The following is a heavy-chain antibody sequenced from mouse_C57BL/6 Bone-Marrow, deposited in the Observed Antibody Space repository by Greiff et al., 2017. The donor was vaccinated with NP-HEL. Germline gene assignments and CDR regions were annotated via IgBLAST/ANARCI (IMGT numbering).Heavy chain of an antibody. J-gene: IGHJ4*01. CDR1: GFTFSSYA. CDR2: ISDGGSYT. Sequence: EVQLVESGGGLVKPGGSLKLSCAASGFTFSSYAMSWVRQTPEKRLEWVATISDGGSYTYYPANVKGRFTISRYNAKNNLYLQKSHMKSEDTAMYYCASERPYDYEDCAMDDWGQGTTVTVSS. D-gene: IGHD2-4*01. CDR3: ASERPYDYEDCAMDD. V-gene: IGHV5-4*01.